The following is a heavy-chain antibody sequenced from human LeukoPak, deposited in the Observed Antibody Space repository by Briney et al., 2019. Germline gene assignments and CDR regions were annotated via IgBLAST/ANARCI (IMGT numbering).Heavy chain of an antibody. CDR1: GASISSGYW. V-gene: IGHV4-4*02. Sequence: SETLSLTCAVSGASISSGYWWSWLRHPPGKGLEWIGEIYHSGSTNHNPSLKSRVTISVDKSKSQFSLNLNSVTAADTAVYYCARDDTGVIRGIRFHYWGQGTLVTVSS. CDR3: ARDDTGVIRGIRFHY. CDR2: IYHSGST. D-gene: IGHD3-10*01. J-gene: IGHJ4*02.